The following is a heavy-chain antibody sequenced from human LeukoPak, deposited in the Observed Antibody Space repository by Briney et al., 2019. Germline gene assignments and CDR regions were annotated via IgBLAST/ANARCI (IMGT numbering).Heavy chain of an antibody. CDR1: GYSISSGYY. V-gene: IGHV4-38-2*01. D-gene: IGHD2-2*02. Sequence: SETLSLTCAVSGYSISSGYYWGWIRQPPGKGLEWIGSIYHSGSTYYNPSLKGRVTISVDTSKNQFSLKLSSVTAADTAVYYCARNVGGYCGSSSCYSFDVWGQGTMVTVSS. CDR3: ARNVGGYCGSSSCYSFDV. CDR2: IYHSGST. J-gene: IGHJ3*01.